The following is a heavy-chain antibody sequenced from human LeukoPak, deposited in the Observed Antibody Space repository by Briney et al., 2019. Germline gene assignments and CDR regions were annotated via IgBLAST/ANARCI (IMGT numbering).Heavy chain of an antibody. CDR2: INPHSRDT. Sequence: ASVKVSCMASGYTFTGYYIHWVRQAPGQGLEWMGWINPHSRDTIYAQKFQDRGTMTRDTSISTAYMELTRLRCDDTAVYYCAREGGGGEFDPWGQGTLVTVSS. J-gene: IGHJ5*02. V-gene: IGHV1-2*02. CDR1: GYTFTGYY. D-gene: IGHD2-21*01. CDR3: AREGGGGEFDP.